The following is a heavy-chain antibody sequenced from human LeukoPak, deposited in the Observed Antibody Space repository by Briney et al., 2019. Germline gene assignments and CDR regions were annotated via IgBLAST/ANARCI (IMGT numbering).Heavy chain of an antibody. V-gene: IGHV3-23*01. CDR3: AKDSGGNDYGDSGYFDY. D-gene: IGHD4-17*01. J-gene: IGHJ4*02. CDR2: ISGSGGST. CDR1: GFTFSSYA. Sequence: PGGSLRLSCEASGFTFSSYAMSWVRQAPGKGLEWVSAISGSGGSTYYADSVKGRFTISRDNSKNTLYLQMNSLRAEDTAVYYCAKDSGGNDYGDSGYFDYWGQGTLVTVSS.